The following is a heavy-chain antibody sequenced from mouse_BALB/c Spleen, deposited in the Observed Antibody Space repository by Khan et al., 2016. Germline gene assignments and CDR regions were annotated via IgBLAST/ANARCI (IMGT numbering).Heavy chain of an antibody. CDR3: AREDVSSYVKGMDY. CDR1: GDSITSGY. D-gene: IGHD1-1*01. CDR2: ISYSGGT. Sequence: EVQLQESGPSLVKPSQTLSLTCSVTGDSITSGYWNWIRKFPGNKLEYMGYISYSGGTYNNPSLKSRISITRDTSKNQYYLQLNSVTTEDTGTYYGAREDVSSYVKGMDYWGQGLSVTVSS. J-gene: IGHJ4*01. V-gene: IGHV3-8*02.